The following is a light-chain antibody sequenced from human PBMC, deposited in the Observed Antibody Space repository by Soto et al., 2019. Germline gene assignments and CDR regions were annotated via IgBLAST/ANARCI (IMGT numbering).Light chain of an antibody. Sequence: AILMTQSPSSLSASVGDRITITCRASQGIRNDLGWYQQKPGKAPKLLIYAASSLQSGVPSRFSGSGSGTDFTLTISSLQPEDFATYYCQHYNSCSGTFGQGTKVDIK. CDR2: AAS. V-gene: IGKV1-6*01. J-gene: IGKJ1*01. CDR3: QHYNSCSGT. CDR1: QGIRND.